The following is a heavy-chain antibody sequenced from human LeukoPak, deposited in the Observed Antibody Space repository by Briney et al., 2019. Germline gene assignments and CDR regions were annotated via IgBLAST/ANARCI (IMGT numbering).Heavy chain of an antibody. V-gene: IGHV4-59*01. J-gene: IGHJ4*02. CDR2: IYYSGST. CDR3: ASLSFGPEMYYYGSSGLYYFDY. CDR1: GGSISSYY. D-gene: IGHD3-22*01. Sequence: SETLSLTCTVSGGSISSYYWSWIRQPPGKGLEWIGYIYYSGSTNYNPSLKSRVTISVDTSKNQFSLKLSPVTAADTAVYYCASLSFGPEMYYYGSSGLYYFDYWGQGTLVTVSS.